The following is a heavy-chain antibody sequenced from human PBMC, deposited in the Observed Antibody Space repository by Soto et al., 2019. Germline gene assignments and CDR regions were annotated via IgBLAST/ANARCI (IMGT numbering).Heavy chain of an antibody. D-gene: IGHD3-22*01. CDR2: IYYSGST. Sequence: SLTCTVSGGSISSYYWSWIRQPPGKGLEWIGYIYYSGSTNYNPSLKSRVTISVDTSKNQFSLKLSSVTAADTAVYYCARGHYYDSSGYYYRPFFDYWGQGTLVTVSS. CDR3: ARGHYYDSSGYYYRPFFDY. CDR1: GGSISSYY. V-gene: IGHV4-59*01. J-gene: IGHJ4*02.